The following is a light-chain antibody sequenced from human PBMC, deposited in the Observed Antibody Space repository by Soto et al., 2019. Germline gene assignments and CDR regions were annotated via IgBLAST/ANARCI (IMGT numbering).Light chain of an antibody. CDR3: QQSYSTPLT. J-gene: IGKJ4*01. V-gene: IGKV1-39*01. CDR2: AAS. Sequence: DIQMTQSPSSLSASVGARVTITCRASQRISSDLSWYQQKPGKAPKLLIYAASSLQSGVPVRFTASGSGTDFTLTISSLQPEDFASYYCQQSYSTPLTFGGGTKVEIK. CDR1: QRISSD.